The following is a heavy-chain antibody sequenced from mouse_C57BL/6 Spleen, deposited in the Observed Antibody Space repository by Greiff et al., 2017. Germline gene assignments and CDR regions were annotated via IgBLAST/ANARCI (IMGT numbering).Heavy chain of an antibody. CDR3: ARPHYYGSSLWYFDV. J-gene: IGHJ1*03. Sequence: QVQLQQPGTELVKPGASVKLSCKASGYTFTSYWMHWVKQRPGQGLEWIGNINPSNGGTNYNEKFKSKATLTVDKSSSTAYMQLSRLTSEDSAVYYCARPHYYGSSLWYFDVWGTGTTVTVSS. CDR2: INPSNGGT. CDR1: GYTFTSYW. D-gene: IGHD1-1*01. V-gene: IGHV1-53*01.